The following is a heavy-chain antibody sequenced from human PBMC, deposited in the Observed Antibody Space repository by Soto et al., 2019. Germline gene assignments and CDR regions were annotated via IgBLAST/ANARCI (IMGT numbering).Heavy chain of an antibody. Sequence: GGSLRLSCAASGFPFSDYYMSWIRQAPGKGLEWVSYISYSGSTIYYADSVKGRFTISRDNAKNSLYLQINSLRAEDTAVYYYAKYLQKAATHTNWFDPWGQGTLVTVSS. V-gene: IGHV3-11*01. J-gene: IGHJ5*02. CDR1: GFPFSDYY. CDR2: ISYSGSTI. D-gene: IGHD2-15*01. CDR3: AKYLQKAATHTNWFDP.